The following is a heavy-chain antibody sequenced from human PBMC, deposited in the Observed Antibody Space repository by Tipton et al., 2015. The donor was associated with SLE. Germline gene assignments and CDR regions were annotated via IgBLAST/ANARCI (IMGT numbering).Heavy chain of an antibody. CDR2: IYYSGST. D-gene: IGHD3-10*01. V-gene: IGHV4-39*07. J-gene: IGHJ4*02. Sequence: TLSLTCTVSGGSISSSSYYWGWIRQPPGKGLEWIGSIYYSGSTYYNPSLKSRVTISVDTSKNQFSLKLSSVTAADTAVYYCARGPKYYGSGSYRHFDYWGQGTLVTVSS. CDR3: ARGPKYYGSGSYRHFDY. CDR1: GGSISSSSYY.